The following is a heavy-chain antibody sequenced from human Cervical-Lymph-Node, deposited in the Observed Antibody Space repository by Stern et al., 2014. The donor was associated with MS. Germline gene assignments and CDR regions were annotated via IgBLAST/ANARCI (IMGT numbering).Heavy chain of an antibody. V-gene: IGHV3-30*18. Sequence: VQLEESGGGVVQPGRSLRLSCAASGFTFSSYGMHWVRQAPGKGLEWVAVISYDGSNKYYADSVKGRFTISRDNSKNTLYLQMNSLRAEDTAVYYCAKSDYDDSGYNWFDPWGQGTLVTVSS. CDR2: ISYDGSNK. D-gene: IGHD4-17*01. CDR1: GFTFSSYG. CDR3: AKSDYDDSGYNWFDP. J-gene: IGHJ5*02.